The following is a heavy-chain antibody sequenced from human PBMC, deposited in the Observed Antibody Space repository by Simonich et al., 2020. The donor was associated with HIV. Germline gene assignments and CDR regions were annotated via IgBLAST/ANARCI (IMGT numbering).Heavy chain of an antibody. J-gene: IGHJ4*02. CDR2: INHSGTT. Sequence: QVRLQQWGAGLLKPSKTLSLTCAVYGGSFSGYYWSWIRQPPGKGLEWIGEINHSGTTNYNPSLKSLVTISRDTSKNQFSLKLSSVTAADTAIYYCARVIFVTSAGFDYWGQGTLVTVSS. V-gene: IGHV4-34*01. D-gene: IGHD3-3*02. CDR1: GGSFSGYY. CDR3: ARVIFVTSAGFDY.